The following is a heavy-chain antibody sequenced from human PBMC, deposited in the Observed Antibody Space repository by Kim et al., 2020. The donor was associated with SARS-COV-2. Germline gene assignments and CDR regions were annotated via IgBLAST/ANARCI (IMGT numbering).Heavy chain of an antibody. CDR3: ARAQALDI. J-gene: IGHJ3*02. CDR1: GFTFRNHW. V-gene: IGHV3-74*01. CDR2: INSDGSST. Sequence: GGSLRLSCAASGFTFRNHWIYWVRQAPGKGLVWVSRINSDGSSTIYADSVKGRFTVSRDNTKNTVYLQMNSLRVEDTAVYYCARAQALDIWGQGTMVTVSS.